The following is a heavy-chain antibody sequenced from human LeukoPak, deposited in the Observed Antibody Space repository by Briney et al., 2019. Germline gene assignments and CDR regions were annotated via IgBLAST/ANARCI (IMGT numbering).Heavy chain of an antibody. Sequence: SETLSLTCAVYGGSFSRYFWSWIRQPPGKGLEWIGEIDDSGSTNYNPSLKSRGTISVDRSKNQFSLKLSSVTAADTAVYYCARATFTRDAFDIWGQGTMVTVSS. CDR3: ARATFTRDAFDI. J-gene: IGHJ3*02. V-gene: IGHV4-34*01. CDR2: IDDSGST. D-gene: IGHD3-16*01. CDR1: GGSFSRYF.